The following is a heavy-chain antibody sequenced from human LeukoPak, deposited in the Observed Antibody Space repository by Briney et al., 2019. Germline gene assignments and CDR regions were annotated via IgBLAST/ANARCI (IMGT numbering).Heavy chain of an antibody. CDR3: ARGGGLDV. CDR2: INHNGNVN. D-gene: IGHD3-16*01. Sequence: GGSLRLSCAASGFTFSSYWMNWARQAPGRGLEWVASINHNGNVNYYVDSVKGRFTISRDNAKNSLYLQTSNLRAEDTAVYFCARGGGLDVWGQGATVTVSS. V-gene: IGHV3-7*03. J-gene: IGHJ6*02. CDR1: GFTFSSYW.